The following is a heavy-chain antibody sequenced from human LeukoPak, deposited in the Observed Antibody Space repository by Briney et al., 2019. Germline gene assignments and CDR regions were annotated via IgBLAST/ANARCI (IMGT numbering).Heavy chain of an antibody. V-gene: IGHV1-18*01. CDR3: ARDRLSYADYYDSSGYRDY. J-gene: IGHJ4*02. CDR1: GYTFTSYG. D-gene: IGHD3-22*01. CDR2: ISAYNGNT. Sequence: ASVKVSCKASGYTFTSYGISWVRQAPGQGLEWMGWISAYNGNTNYAQKLQGRVTMTTDTSTSTAYMELRSLRSDDAAVYYCARDRLSYADYYDSSGYRDYWGQGTLVTVSS.